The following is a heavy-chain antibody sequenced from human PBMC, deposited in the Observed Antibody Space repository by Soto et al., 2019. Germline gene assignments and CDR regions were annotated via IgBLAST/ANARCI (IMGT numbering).Heavy chain of an antibody. D-gene: IGHD7-27*01. J-gene: IGHJ4*02. Sequence: QVQLVQSGAEVKKPGSSVKVSCEASGGTFSGHAISWVRQAPGQGPEWMGGLIPLFGTTQHAQNFQDSHTITADKSTSTAYMALTSLRFEDTAIYYCARGPNWGYRFDSWGQGTLVTVSS. V-gene: IGHV1-69*06. CDR1: GGTFSGHA. CDR3: ARGPNWGYRFDS. CDR2: LIPLFGTT.